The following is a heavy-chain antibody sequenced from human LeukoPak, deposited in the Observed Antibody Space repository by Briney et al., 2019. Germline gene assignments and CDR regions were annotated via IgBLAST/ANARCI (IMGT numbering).Heavy chain of an antibody. D-gene: IGHD5-24*01. CDR1: GFTVSSNS. V-gene: IGHV3-66*01. CDR3: AKNRDGYNIDY. J-gene: IGHJ4*02. CDR2: IYSGGST. Sequence: GGSLRLSCAASGFTVSSNSMTWVRQAPGKGLEWVSIIYSGGSTYYADSVKGRFTISRDNSKNTLYLQMNTLRAEDTAVYYCAKNRDGYNIDYWGQGTLVTVPS.